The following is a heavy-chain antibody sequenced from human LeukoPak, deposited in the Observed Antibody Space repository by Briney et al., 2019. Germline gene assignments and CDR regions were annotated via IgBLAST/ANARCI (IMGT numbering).Heavy chain of an antibody. CDR1: GFTFSSYA. CDR3: ARVPREVTAYFDY. D-gene: IGHD2-21*02. V-gene: IGHV3-30*01. CDR2: ISYDGSNK. J-gene: IGHJ4*02. Sequence: GGSLRLSCAAPGFTFSSYAMHWVRQAPGKGLEWVAVISYDGSNKYYADSVKGRFTISRDNSKNTLYLQMNSLRAEDTAVYYCARVPREVTAYFDYWGQGTLVTVSS.